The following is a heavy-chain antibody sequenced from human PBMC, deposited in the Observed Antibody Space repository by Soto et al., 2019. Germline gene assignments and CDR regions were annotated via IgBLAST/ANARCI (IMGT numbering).Heavy chain of an antibody. D-gene: IGHD6-13*01. CDR3: ARGGSSSWSHFDY. J-gene: IGHJ4*02. Sequence: QVQLVQSGAEVKKPGASVNVSCKASGYTFTGYYMHWVRQAPGQGLEGMGWIKPISGGTNYAQKFQGRVTMTRGTSISTAYMELSRLRSDDTAVYYCARGGSSSWSHFDYWGQGTLVTVSS. CDR1: GYTFTGYY. V-gene: IGHV1-2*02. CDR2: IKPISGGT.